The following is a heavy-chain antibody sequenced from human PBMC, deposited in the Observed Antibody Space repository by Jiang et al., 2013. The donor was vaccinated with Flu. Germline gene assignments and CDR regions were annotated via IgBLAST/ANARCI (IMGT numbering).Heavy chain of an antibody. CDR3: ARRRGDDYNYRAFDI. J-gene: IGHJ3*02. D-gene: IGHD5-24*01. CDR1: DTALSPTG. V-gene: IGHV5-51*03. CDR2: VYPGDSDT. Sequence: GAEVKKPGGVSEDLLYGVLDTALSPTGSAGVRQLPGKGLEWMGIVYPGDSDTRYSPSFQGQVTISADNSISTAYLQWRSLKASDTAMYYCARRRGDDYNYRAFDIWGQGTMVTVSS.